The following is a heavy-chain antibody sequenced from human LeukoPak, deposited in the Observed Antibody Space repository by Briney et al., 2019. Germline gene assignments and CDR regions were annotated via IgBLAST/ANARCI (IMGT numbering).Heavy chain of an antibody. J-gene: IGHJ3*02. CDR1: GGSISSSSYY. CDR2: IYYSGST. V-gene: IGHV4-39*02. CDR3: ARDKDTWGAFDI. D-gene: IGHD2-15*01. Sequence: PSETLSLTCTVSGGSISSSSYYWGWIRQPPGKGLEWIGGIYYSGSTYYNPSLKSRVTISVDTSKNQFSLKLSSVTAADTAVYYCARDKDTWGAFDIWGQGTMVTVSS.